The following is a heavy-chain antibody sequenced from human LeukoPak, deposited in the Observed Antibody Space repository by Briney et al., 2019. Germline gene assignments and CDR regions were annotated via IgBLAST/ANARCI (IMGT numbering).Heavy chain of an antibody. J-gene: IGHJ4*02. CDR2: ISGSGGST. V-gene: IGHV3-23*01. CDR1: GFTFSSYA. D-gene: IGHD3-3*01. Sequence: PGGSLRLSCAASGFTFSSYAMSWVRQAPGKGLEWVSAISGSGGSTYYADSVKGRFTISRDNSKNTLYLQMNSLRAEDTAVYYCANSDAFSGYYSYWGQGTLVTVSS. CDR3: ANSDAFSGYYSY.